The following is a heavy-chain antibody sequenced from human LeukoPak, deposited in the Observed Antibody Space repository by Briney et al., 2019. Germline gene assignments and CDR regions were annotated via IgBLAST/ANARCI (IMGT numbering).Heavy chain of an antibody. CDR1: GGSFSGYY. CDR2: MIHSGST. V-gene: IGHV4-34*12. J-gene: IGHJ3*02. D-gene: IGHD3-22*01. CDR3: AKSNGYGLIDI. Sequence: SETLSLTCAVYGGSFSGYYWSWIRQPPGKGLEWIGEMIHSGSTNYNPSLKSRVTISVDTSKNQFSLKLSSVTAADTAVYYCAKSNGYGLIDIWGQETMVTVSS.